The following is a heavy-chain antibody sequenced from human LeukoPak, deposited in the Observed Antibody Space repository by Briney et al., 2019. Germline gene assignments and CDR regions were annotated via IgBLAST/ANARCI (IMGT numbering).Heavy chain of an antibody. CDR1: GYTFTSYG. V-gene: IGHV1-18*01. D-gene: IGHD2-15*01. CDR2: ISAYNGNT. J-gene: IGHJ4*02. CDR3: ARDRGERVVVMNYFDY. Sequence: GASVKVSCKASGYTFTSYGISWVRQAPGQGLEWMGWISAYNGNTNYAQKLQGRVTMTTDTSTSTAYMEPRSLRSDDTAVYYCARDRGERVVVMNYFDYWGQGTLVTVSS.